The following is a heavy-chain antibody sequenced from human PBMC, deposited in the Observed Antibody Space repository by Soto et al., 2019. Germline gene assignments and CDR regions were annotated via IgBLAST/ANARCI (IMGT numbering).Heavy chain of an antibody. CDR1: GASISSSRSY. D-gene: IGHD3-3*01. V-gene: IGHV4-39*01. CDR3: ASPRQGNYDFLSGYYALDY. J-gene: IGHJ4*02. Sequence: SETLSLTCTVSGASISSSRSYWGWVRQPPGKGLEWIVSFYYTGGTYSTYYNPSLKSRVTISVDTSKSQFSLNLRSVTAADTAVYYCASPRQGNYDFLSGYYALDYWGQGTLVTVS. CDR2: FYYTGGT.